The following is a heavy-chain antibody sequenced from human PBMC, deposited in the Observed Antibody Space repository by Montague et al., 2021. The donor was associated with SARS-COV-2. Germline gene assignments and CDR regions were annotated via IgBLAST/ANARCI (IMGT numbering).Heavy chain of an antibody. D-gene: IGHD6-13*01. J-gene: IGHJ4*02. CDR1: GFTFSTYP. V-gene: IGHV3-30*04. CDR2: ISYDGSKK. CDR3: AKEQYSSSWSDFDY. Sequence: SLRLSCAASGFTFSTYPMHWVRQAPGKGLGWLVVISYDGSKKDYADSVKGRFTIFRGNSENMLYLQMNSLRAEDTAVYYCAKEQYSSSWSDFDYWGQGTVVAVSS.